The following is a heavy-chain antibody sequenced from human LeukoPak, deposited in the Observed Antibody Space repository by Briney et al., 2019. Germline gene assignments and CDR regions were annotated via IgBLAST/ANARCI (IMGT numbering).Heavy chain of an antibody. J-gene: IGHJ5*02. D-gene: IGHD2-2*01. Sequence: SETLSLTCTVSGGSISSSTYYWGWIRRPPGKGLEWIGEINHSGSTNYNPSLKSRVTISVDTPKNQFSLKLSSVTAADTAVYYCARRKRSGCSSTSCLLNWFDPWGQGTLVTVSS. CDR1: GGSISSSTYY. CDR2: INHSGST. V-gene: IGHV4-39*07. CDR3: ARRKRSGCSSTSCLLNWFDP.